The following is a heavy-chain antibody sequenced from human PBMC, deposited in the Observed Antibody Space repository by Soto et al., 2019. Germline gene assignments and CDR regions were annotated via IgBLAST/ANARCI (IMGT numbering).Heavy chain of an antibody. CDR2: INHSGST. J-gene: IGHJ4*02. CDR3: ARRYGWWYFDY. CDR1: GDSISSSKW. Sequence: PSETLSLTCAVSGDSISSSKWWSWVRQPPGKGLEWIGEINHSGSTNYNPSLKSRVIISVDKSKNQFSLKLSSVSDADTAVYYCARRYGWWYFDYWGQGSLVT. V-gene: IGHV4-4*02. D-gene: IGHD2-15*01.